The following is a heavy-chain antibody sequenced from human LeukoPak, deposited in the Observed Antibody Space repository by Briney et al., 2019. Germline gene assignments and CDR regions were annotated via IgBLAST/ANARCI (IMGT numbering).Heavy chain of an antibody. Sequence: ASVKVSCKASGYTFTSYYMHWVRQAPGQGLEWMGIINPSGGSTSYAQKFQGRVTMTRDTSTSTVYMELSSPRSEDTAVYYCARETIVVVPAAMSTSGSSVSVDCGYWGQGTLVTVSS. CDR1: GYTFTSYY. D-gene: IGHD2-2*01. CDR3: ARETIVVVPAAMSTSGSSVSVDCGY. J-gene: IGHJ4*02. CDR2: INPSGGST. V-gene: IGHV1-46*01.